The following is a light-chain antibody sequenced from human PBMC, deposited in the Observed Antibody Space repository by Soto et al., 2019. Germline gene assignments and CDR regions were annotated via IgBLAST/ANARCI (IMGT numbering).Light chain of an antibody. V-gene: IGLV2-14*01. J-gene: IGLJ1*01. CDR1: SSDVGRYNY. CDR3: SAYTTSSTTLYV. CDR2: EVS. Sequence: QSALTQPASVSGSPGQSIAISCTGTSSDVGRYNYVSWYQQHPGKAPKVIIYEVSYRPSGVSNRFSGSKSGNTASLTISGLQAEDEADYYCSAYTTSSTTLYVFGTGPKVTVL.